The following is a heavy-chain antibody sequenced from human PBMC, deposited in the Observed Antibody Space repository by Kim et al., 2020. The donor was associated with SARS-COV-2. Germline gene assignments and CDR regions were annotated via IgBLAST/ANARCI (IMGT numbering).Heavy chain of an antibody. V-gene: IGHV5-51*01. CDR2: IYPGDSDT. Sequence: GESLKISCEGSGYRFTTYWIAWVRHMPGKGLEWMGGIYPGDSDTRYSPSIQGQVTISADKSISTAYLQWSSLKASDTAMYYCARLMVRGEDAFDIWGQGTMVTVSS. CDR3: ARLMVRGEDAFDI. D-gene: IGHD3-10*01. CDR1: GYRFTTYW. J-gene: IGHJ3*02.